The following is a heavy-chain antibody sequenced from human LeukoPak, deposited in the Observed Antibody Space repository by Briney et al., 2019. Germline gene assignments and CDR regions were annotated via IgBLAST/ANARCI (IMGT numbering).Heavy chain of an antibody. CDR3: AKHSHDGSAPYYAVQLDY. Sequence: GGTLRLSCAASGFTFTSFAMSWVRQAPGKGLEWVSSISRSGVATYYANSVKGGFTISRDNSKNTVYVQMKSLREEETAVNYCAKHSHDGSAPYYAVQLDYWGQGTLVTVSS. CDR2: ISRSGVAT. D-gene: IGHD3-22*01. V-gene: IGHV3-23*01. J-gene: IGHJ4*02. CDR1: GFTFTSFA.